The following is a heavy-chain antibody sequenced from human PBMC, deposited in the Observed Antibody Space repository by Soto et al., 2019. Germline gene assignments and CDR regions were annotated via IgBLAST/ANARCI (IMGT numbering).Heavy chain of an antibody. V-gene: IGHV3-30*18. CDR1: GFTFSSYG. CDR2: ISYDGSNK. CDR3: AKDYGSSYFDY. J-gene: IGHJ4*02. Sequence: GGSLRLSCAASGFTFSSYGMHWVRQAPGKGLEWVAVISYDGSNKYYADSVKGRFTISRDNSKNTLYLQMNSLRAEDTAVYYCAKDYGSSYFDYWGQGTLVTVSS. D-gene: IGHD6-13*01.